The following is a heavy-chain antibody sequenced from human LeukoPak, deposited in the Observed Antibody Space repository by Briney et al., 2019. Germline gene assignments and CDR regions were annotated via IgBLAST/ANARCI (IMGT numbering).Heavy chain of an antibody. CDR3: ARPGDYYGMDV. D-gene: IGHD1-14*01. J-gene: IGHJ6*02. CDR2: MYYSGST. V-gene: IGHV4-39*01. CDR1: GGSISSGDYY. Sequence: SETLSLTCTVSGGSISSGDYYWSWIRQPPGTGLEWIGSMYYSGSTYYNPSLKTRVTISADTSKNQFSLKLSSVTAADTAVYYCARPGDYYGMDVWGQGTTVTVSS.